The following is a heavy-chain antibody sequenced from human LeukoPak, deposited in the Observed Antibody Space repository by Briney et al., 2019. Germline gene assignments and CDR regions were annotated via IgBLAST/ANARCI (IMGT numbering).Heavy chain of an antibody. Sequence: SETLSLTCIVSGGSISSYYWSWIRQPPWKGLEWIGYIYYSGSTNCNPSLKSRVTISVDTSKNQFSLKLSSVTAADTAVYYCARQGGGFWYFDLWGRGTLVTVSS. CDR3: ARQGGGFWYFDL. CDR1: GGSISSYY. CDR2: IYYSGST. V-gene: IGHV4-59*08. J-gene: IGHJ2*01. D-gene: IGHD6-25*01.